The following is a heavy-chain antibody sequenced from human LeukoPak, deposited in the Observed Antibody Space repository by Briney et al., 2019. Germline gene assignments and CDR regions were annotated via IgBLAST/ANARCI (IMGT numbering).Heavy chain of an antibody. CDR3: ARFSRAVTIRGYFDY. CDR1: GGSISSYY. J-gene: IGHJ4*02. CDR2: IYYSGST. D-gene: IGHD4-17*01. V-gene: IGHV4-59*01. Sequence: SETLSLTCVVSGGSISSYYWSWIRQPPGKGLEWIGYIYYSGSTNYNPSLKSRVTISVDTSKNQLSLKLSSVTAADTAVYYCARFSRAVTIRGYFDYWGQGTLVTVSS.